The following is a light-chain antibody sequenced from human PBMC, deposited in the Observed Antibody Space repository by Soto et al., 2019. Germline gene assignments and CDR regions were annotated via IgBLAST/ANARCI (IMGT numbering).Light chain of an antibody. J-gene: IGKJ1*01. CDR3: QQYNNWLWT. CDR2: DAS. V-gene: IGKV3-15*01. CDR1: QSVSRN. Sequence: EIVMTQSPATLSVSPGERATLSCRASQSVSRNVAWYQQKPGQAPRLLIHDASTRATGISVRFSGSGSGTEFTLPIRRLQSEDFAVYYCQQYNNWLWTFGQGTKVEIK.